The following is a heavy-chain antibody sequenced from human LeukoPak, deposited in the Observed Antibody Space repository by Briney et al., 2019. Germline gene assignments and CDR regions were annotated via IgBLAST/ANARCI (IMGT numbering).Heavy chain of an antibody. D-gene: IGHD5-18*01. J-gene: IGHJ5*02. CDR1: AGPISGYY. CDR3: ARDAPVDTAKNWFDP. Sequence: SETLSLTCTVSAGPISGYYWSWIRHPARRGLEWIGRFYRSGSTNYNPSLKGRVTMSVDTSNNQFFLRLSSVTAADTAVYYCARDAPVDTAKNWFDPWGQGILVTVSS. CDR2: FYRSGST. V-gene: IGHV4-4*07.